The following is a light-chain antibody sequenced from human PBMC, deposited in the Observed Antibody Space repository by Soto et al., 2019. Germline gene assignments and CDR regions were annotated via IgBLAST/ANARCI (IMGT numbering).Light chain of an antibody. Sequence: DIQMTQSPSSLSASVGDRVTITCQASLAISNYLNWYHQKPGKAPELLIYDASDVEIGVPSRFSVSESLTDFTSTISSLQPEDVAAYYYHQYGKLPSTFGQGTKGEIK. V-gene: IGKV1-33*01. CDR2: DAS. J-gene: IGKJ2*01. CDR3: HQYGKLPST. CDR1: LAISNY.